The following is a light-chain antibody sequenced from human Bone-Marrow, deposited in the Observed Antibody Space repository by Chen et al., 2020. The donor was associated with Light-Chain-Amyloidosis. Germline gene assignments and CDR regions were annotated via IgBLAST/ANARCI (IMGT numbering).Light chain of an antibody. Sequence: EIVMTQYPATLSLSPGERATLSCRASHSVSSNLAWYQQKPGQAPRLLIYGAFTRATGIPARFSGGGSGTEFTLTISRLQSKDVAVYCCQEYNDWPRTFGPGISVDIK. J-gene: IGKJ1*01. CDR3: QEYNDWPRT. CDR1: HSVSSN. V-gene: IGKV3-15*01. CDR2: GAF.